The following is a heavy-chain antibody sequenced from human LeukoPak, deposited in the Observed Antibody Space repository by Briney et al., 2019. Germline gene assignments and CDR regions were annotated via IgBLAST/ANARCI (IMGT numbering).Heavy chain of an antibody. CDR2: INWNGGST. J-gene: IGHJ4*02. Sequence: GGSLRLSCAASGFTFDDYGMSWVRQAPGKGLEWVSGINWNGGSTGYADSVNGRFTVSRDNAKNSLYLQMNSLRAEDTALYYCARGVGLRFLEWLYDYWCQGTLVTVSS. D-gene: IGHD3-3*01. CDR3: ARGVGLRFLEWLYDY. CDR1: GFTFDDYG. V-gene: IGHV3-20*04.